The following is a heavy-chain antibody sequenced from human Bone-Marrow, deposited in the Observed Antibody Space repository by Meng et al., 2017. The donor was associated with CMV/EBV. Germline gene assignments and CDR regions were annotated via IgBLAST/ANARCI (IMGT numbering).Heavy chain of an antibody. CDR1: GDSVSSNSAA. CDR3: ASFGPSSGWFRGPYYFDY. V-gene: IGHV6-1*01. CDR2: TYYRSKWYN. J-gene: IGHJ4*02. D-gene: IGHD6-19*01. Sequence: SQTLSLTCAISGDSVSSNSAAWNWIRQSPSRGLEWLGRTYYRSKWYNDYAVSVKSRITINPDTSKNQFSLQLNSVTPEDTAVYYCASFGPSSGWFRGPYYFDYWGQGTLVTVSS.